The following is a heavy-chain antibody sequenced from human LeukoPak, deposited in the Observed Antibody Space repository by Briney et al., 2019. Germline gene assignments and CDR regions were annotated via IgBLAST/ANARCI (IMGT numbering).Heavy chain of an antibody. CDR1: GFTFDDYA. CDR3: GRVGAYYGSGSYSDY. V-gene: IGHV3-9*01. CDR2: ISWNSGSI. D-gene: IGHD3-10*01. Sequence: PGRSLRLSCAASGFTFDDYAMHWVRQAPGKGLEWVSGISWNSGSIGYADSVKGRFTISRDNAKKSLYLQMNGLRAEDTAVYYCGRVGAYYGSGSYSDYWGQGTLVTVSS. J-gene: IGHJ4*02.